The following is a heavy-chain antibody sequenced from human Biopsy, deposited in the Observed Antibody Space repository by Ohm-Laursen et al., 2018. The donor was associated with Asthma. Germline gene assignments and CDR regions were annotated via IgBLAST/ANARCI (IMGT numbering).Heavy chain of an antibody. J-gene: IGHJ4*02. CDR2: IKHDGSEK. D-gene: IGHD3-22*01. Sequence: SLRLSCSASGFTFGDYWMSWVRQVPGKGLEWVANIKHDGSEKNHVDSLKGRFTISRDYSKNTLYLQMHSLRAEDTAVYYCARGDSSNWSHYYFDYWGQGNLVTVSS. CDR3: ARGDSSNWSHYYFDY. CDR1: GFTFGDYW. V-gene: IGHV3-7*03.